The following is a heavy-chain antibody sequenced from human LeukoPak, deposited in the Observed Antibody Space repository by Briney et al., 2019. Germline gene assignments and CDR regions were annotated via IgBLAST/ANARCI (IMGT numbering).Heavy chain of an antibody. D-gene: IGHD3-16*01. Sequence: SETLSLTCTVSDGSISSYYWSWIRQPPGKRLEWIGYIYYSGNTNYNPSLKSRVTVSIDTSKNQFSLKLTSVTAADTAVYYCARGGGTFDYWGQGILVTVSS. V-gene: IGHV4-59*01. CDR2: IYYSGNT. CDR1: DGSISSYY. J-gene: IGHJ4*02. CDR3: ARGGGTFDY.